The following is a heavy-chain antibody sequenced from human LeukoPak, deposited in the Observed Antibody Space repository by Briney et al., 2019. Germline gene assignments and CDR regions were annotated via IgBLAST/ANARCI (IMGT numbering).Heavy chain of an antibody. CDR1: GGSISFYY. J-gene: IGHJ4*02. D-gene: IGHD3-22*01. Sequence: SETLSLTCSVSGGSISFYYWSWLRQPAGKGLEWIGRIYTSGSTNYNPSLKSRVTMSVDTSKNQFSLKLSSVTAADTAVYYCARDRGNVAYYYDSSGFDYWGQGTLVTVSS. CDR2: IYTSGST. CDR3: ARDRGNVAYYYDSSGFDY. V-gene: IGHV4-4*07.